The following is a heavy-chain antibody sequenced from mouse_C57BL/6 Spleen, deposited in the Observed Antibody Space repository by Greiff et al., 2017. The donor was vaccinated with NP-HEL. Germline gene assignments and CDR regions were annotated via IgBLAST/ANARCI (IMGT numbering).Heavy chain of an antibody. Sequence: VKVVESGPELVKPGASVKISCKASGYAFSSSWMNWVKQRPGKGLEWIGRIYPGDGDTNYNGKFKGKATLTADKSSSTAYMQLSSLTSEDSAVYFCARTPFNYYGSSYNAMDYWGQGTSVTVSS. D-gene: IGHD1-1*01. V-gene: IGHV1-82*01. CDR3: ARTPFNYYGSSYNAMDY. CDR2: IYPGDGDT. J-gene: IGHJ4*01. CDR1: GYAFSSSW.